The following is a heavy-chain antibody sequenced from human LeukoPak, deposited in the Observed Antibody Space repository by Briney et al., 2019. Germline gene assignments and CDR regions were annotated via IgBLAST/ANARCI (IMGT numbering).Heavy chain of an antibody. V-gene: IGHV3-23*01. CDR1: GFTFTTYA. D-gene: IGHD4-17*01. CDR2: ITGSVSVVSASGGTT. J-gene: IGHJ4*02. CDR3: AKGKHYGDEDVPDYYFDY. Sequence: GGSLRLSCAASGFTFTTYAMTWVRQAPGKGLEWVSAITGSVSVVSASGGTTYYADSVKGRFTISRDNSKNTLYLQMNSLRAEDTAVYYCAKGKHYGDEDVPDYYFDYWGQGTLVTVSS.